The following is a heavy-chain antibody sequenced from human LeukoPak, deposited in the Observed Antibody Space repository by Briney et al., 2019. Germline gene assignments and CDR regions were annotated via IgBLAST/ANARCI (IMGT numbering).Heavy chain of an antibody. CDR3: ASGGRGYSYGLDAFDI. CDR1: GGTFSSYG. J-gene: IGHJ3*02. CDR2: ISAYNGNT. Sequence: ASVKVSCKASGGTFSSYGISWVRQAPGQGLEWMGWISAYNGNTNYAQKLQGRVTMTTDTSTSTAYMELRSLRSDDTAVYYCASGGRGYSYGLDAFDIWGQGTMVTVSS. V-gene: IGHV1-18*01. D-gene: IGHD5-18*01.